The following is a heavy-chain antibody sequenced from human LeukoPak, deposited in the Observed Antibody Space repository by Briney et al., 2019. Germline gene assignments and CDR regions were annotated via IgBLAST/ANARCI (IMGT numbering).Heavy chain of an antibody. CDR2: IRYDGSNK. D-gene: IGHD3-22*01. CDR3: AKEWEYYDSSGYFHY. J-gene: IGHJ4*02. CDR1: GFTFSSYG. V-gene: IGHV3-30*02. Sequence: GGSLRLSCAASGFTFSSYGMHWVRQAPGKGLEWVAFIRYDGSNKYYADSVKGRFTIFRDNSKNTLYLQMNSLRAEDTAVYYCAKEWEYYDSSGYFHYWGQGTLVTVSS.